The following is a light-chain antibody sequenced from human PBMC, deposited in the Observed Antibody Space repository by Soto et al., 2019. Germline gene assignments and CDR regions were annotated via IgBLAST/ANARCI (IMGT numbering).Light chain of an antibody. CDR1: QSLFHSDDGNTY. V-gene: IGKV2-40*01. CDR3: MQRVEFPLT. Sequence: DLVMTQTPLSLPVTPGEPASISCRSSQSLFHSDDGNTYLDWYLQKPGQSPQLLIYTLSYRASXVXVXXSGSGSGTDFTLKISRVEPEDVGVYYCMQRVEFPLTFGGGTKVEIK. CDR2: TLS. J-gene: IGKJ4*01.